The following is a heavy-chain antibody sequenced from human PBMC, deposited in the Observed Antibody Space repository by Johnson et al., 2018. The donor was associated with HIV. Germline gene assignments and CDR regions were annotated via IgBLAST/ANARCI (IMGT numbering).Heavy chain of an antibody. CDR1: GFTFDDYA. CDR2: ISWNSGSI. Sequence: VQLVESGGGLVQPGRSLRLSCAASGFTFDDYAMHWVRQAPGKGLEWVSGISWNSGSIGYADSVKGQFTISRDNAKNSLYLQMNSLRAEDTALYYCARDRLYSSGWYGTDAFDIWGQGTMVTVSS. V-gene: IGHV3-9*01. D-gene: IGHD6-19*01. CDR3: ARDRLYSSGWYGTDAFDI. J-gene: IGHJ3*02.